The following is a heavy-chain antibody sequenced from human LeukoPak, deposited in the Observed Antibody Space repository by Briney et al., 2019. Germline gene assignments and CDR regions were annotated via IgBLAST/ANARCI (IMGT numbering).Heavy chain of an antibody. D-gene: IGHD1-1*01. CDR3: ARGTLDIYYYYGMDV. CDR1: GGSISSFY. CDR2: IYYSGST. V-gene: IGHV4-59*01. Sequence: SETLSLTCTVSGGSISSFYWSWIRQPPGKGLEWIGYIYYSGSTNYNPSLKSRVTISVDTSKNQFSLKLSSVTAADTAVYYCARGTLDIYYYYGMDVWGQGTTVTVSS. J-gene: IGHJ6*02.